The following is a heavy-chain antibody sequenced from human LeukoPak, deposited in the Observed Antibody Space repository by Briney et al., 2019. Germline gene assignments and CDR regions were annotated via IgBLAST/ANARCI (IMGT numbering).Heavy chain of an antibody. CDR1: GYTFTSYY. CDR3: ARDNSVGDNAWWFDP. J-gene: IGHJ5*02. Sequence: ASVKVSCKASGYTFTSYYMHWVRQAPGQGLEWMGLINPTGGSTGYAQKFQGRVTVTRDMSTSTDYMELSSLRSEDTAIYYCARDNSVGDNAWWFDPWGQGTLVTVSS. CDR2: INPTGGST. D-gene: IGHD1-26*01. V-gene: IGHV1-46*01.